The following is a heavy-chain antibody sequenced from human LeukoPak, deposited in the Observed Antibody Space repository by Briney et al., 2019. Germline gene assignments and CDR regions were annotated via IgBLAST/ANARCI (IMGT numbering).Heavy chain of an antibody. CDR1: GGSISSGSYY. J-gene: IGHJ3*02. CDR2: IYTSGST. CDR3: ARGEVVTMWTLWAFDI. V-gene: IGHV4-61*02. Sequence: TLSLTCTVSGGSISSGSYYWSWIRQPAGKGLEWIGRIYTSGSTNYNPSLKSRVTISVDTSKNQFSLKLSSVTAADTAVYYCARGEVVTMWTLWAFDIWGQGTMVTVSS. D-gene: IGHD3-10*02.